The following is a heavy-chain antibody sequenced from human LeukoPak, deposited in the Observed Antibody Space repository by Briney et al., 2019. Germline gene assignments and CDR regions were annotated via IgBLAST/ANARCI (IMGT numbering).Heavy chain of an antibody. CDR2: ISGGST. V-gene: IGHV3-38-3*01. CDR3: AKYIAARLPTSGMDV. Sequence: GGSLRLSCAASGFTVSSNEMSWVRQAPGKGLEWVSSISGGSTYYADSRKGRFTISRDNSKNTLYLQMNSLRAEDTAVYYCAKYIAARLPTSGMDVWGKGTTVTVSS. D-gene: IGHD6-6*01. J-gene: IGHJ6*03. CDR1: GFTVSSNE.